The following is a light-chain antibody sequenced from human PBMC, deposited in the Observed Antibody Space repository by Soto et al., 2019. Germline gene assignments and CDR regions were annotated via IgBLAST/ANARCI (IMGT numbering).Light chain of an antibody. Sequence: DIHMTQSPSSLSASVVDIVTITCRASQSISSWLAWYQQKPGKAPKLLIYDASSLESGVPSRFSGSGSGTEFTLTISSLQPDDFATYYCQNYDSYSRTFGQGTRWIS. V-gene: IGKV1-5*01. J-gene: IGKJ1*01. CDR1: QSISSW. CDR2: DAS. CDR3: QNYDSYSRT.